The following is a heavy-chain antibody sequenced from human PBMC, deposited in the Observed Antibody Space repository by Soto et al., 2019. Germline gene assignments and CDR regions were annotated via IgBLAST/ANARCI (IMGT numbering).Heavy chain of an antibody. Sequence: QVQLQESGPGLVKPSETLSLTCTVAGDAISSGARSWSWIRQPPGRGLEWIGSIHHSGTTYYNPSLISRISISLATPQNQFSLTLRAVPAAATAVYGCAGAPNLYHFDFWGQGPLVTVSS. CDR2: IHHSGTT. J-gene: IGHJ4*02. CDR1: GDAISSGARS. V-gene: IGHV4-31*03. D-gene: IGHD4-17*01. CDR3: AGAPNLYHFDF.